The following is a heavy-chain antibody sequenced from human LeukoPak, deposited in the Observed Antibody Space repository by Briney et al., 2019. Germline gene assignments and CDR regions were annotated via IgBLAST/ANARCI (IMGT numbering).Heavy chain of an antibody. J-gene: IGHJ4*02. V-gene: IGHV3-21*01. CDR2: ISSSSSYI. CDR3: ARAYVVIPAALDY. CDR1: GFTFSSYS. D-gene: IGHD2-2*01. Sequence: GGSLRLSCAASGFTFSSYSMNWVHQAPGKGLEWVSSISSSSSYIYYADSVKGRFTISRDNAKNSLYLQMNSLRAEDTAVYYCARAYVVIPAALDYWGQGTLVTVSS.